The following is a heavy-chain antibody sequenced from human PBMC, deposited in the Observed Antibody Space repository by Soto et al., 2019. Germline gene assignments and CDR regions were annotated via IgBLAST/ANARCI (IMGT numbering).Heavy chain of an antibody. CDR2: INHSGST. J-gene: IGHJ3*02. CDR3: ARGGSPLGPRYYDFWSGYSYGDAFDI. CDR1: GGSFSGDY. V-gene: IGHV4-34*01. Sequence: SETLSLTCAVYGGSFSGDYWSWIRQPPGKGLEWIGEINHSGSTNYNPSLKSRVTISVDTSKNQFSLKLSSVTAADTAVYYCARGGSPLGPRYYDFWSGYSYGDAFDIWGQGTMVIVSS. D-gene: IGHD3-3*01.